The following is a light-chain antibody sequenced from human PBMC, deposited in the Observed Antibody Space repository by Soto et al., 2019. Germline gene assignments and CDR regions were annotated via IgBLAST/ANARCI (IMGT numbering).Light chain of an antibody. V-gene: IGKV3-11*01. CDR3: QQRYDWPLT. CDR2: DAS. Sequence: EIVLTQSPATLSLSPGETATLSCRASQTVYNYLVWYQQRPGQAPRLLIYDASNRATGIPTRFSGSGSGTDFTLTITSLEPEDLAVYFCQQRYDWPLTFGGGSKIEIK. CDR1: QTVYNY. J-gene: IGKJ4*01.